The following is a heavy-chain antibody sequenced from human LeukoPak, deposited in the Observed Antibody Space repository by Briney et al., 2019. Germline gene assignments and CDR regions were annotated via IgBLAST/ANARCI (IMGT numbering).Heavy chain of an antibody. Sequence: SVKVSCKASGGTFSSYAISWVRQAPGQGLEWMGGIIPIFGTANYAQKFQGRVTITADESTSTAYTELSSLGSEDTAVYYCAREVVVPAAIMGGYYYYGMDVWGQGTTVTVSS. CDR1: GGTFSSYA. CDR3: AREVVVPAAIMGGYYYYGMDV. CDR2: IIPIFGTA. V-gene: IGHV1-69*13. J-gene: IGHJ6*02. D-gene: IGHD2-2*02.